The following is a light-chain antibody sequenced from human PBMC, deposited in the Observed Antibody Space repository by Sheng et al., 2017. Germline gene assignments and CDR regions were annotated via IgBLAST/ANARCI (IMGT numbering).Light chain of an antibody. CDR1: QSINSY. CDR3: QQYGTSPPIT. V-gene: IGKV3D-20*01. CDR2: DAS. J-gene: IGKJ4*01. Sequence: EIVLTQSPATLSLSPGERATLSCRASQSINSYLAWYQQKPGLAPRLLIYDASNRATGVPDRFSGSGSGTDFTLTISRLEPEDFAVYYCQQYGTSPPITFGGGTKVEI.